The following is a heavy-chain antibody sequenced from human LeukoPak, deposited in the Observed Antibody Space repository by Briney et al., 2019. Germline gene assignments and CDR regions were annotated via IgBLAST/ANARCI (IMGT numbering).Heavy chain of an antibody. D-gene: IGHD3-9*01. J-gene: IGHJ3*02. CDR2: ISAYNGNT. V-gene: IGHV1-18*01. Sequence: GASVKVSCKASGYTFTSYGISWVRQAPGQGLEWMGWISAYNGNTNYAQKLQGRVTMTTDTSTSTAYMELRSLRSDDTAVYYCAGGEYFDWLGAFDIWGQGTMVTVSS. CDR3: AGGEYFDWLGAFDI. CDR1: GYTFTSYG.